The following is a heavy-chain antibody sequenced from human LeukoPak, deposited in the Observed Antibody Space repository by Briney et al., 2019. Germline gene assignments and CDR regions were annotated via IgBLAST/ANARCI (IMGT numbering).Heavy chain of an antibody. D-gene: IGHD5-24*01. CDR2: IIPILGIA. CDR3: AMATITGVCDY. CDR1: GGTFISYA. V-gene: IGHV1-69*04. Sequence: SVKVSCKASGGTFISYAISWVRQAPGQGLEWMGRIIPILGIANYAQKFQGRVTITADKSTSTAYMELSSLRSEDTAVYYCAMATITGVCDYWGQGTLVTVSS. J-gene: IGHJ4*02.